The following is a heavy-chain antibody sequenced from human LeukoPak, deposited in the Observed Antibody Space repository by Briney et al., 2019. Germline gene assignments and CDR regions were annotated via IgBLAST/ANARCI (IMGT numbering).Heavy chain of an antibody. CDR1: GYTFTGYY. CDR2: INPNSGGT. V-gene: IGHV1-2*02. D-gene: IGHD6-19*01. CDR3: ARVGSLDSSGWYYFDY. J-gene: IGHJ4*02. Sequence: ASVKVSCKASGYTFTGYYMHWVRQAPGQGIEWMGWINPNSGGTNYAQKSQGRVTMTRDTSISTAYMELSRLRSDDTAVYYCARVGSLDSSGWYYFDYWGQGTLVTVSS.